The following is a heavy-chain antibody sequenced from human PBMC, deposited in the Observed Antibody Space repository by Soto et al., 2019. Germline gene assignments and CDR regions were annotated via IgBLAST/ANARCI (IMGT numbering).Heavy chain of an antibody. CDR2: ISYDGSNK. V-gene: IGHV3-30*18. CDR1: GFTFSSYG. CDR3: AKDANMVRGVIYYFDY. D-gene: IGHD3-10*01. J-gene: IGHJ4*02. Sequence: GGSLRLSCAASGFTFSSYGMHWVRQAPGKGLEWVAVISYDGSNKIYADSVSGRFTISRDNSKNTLYLQMNSLRAEDTAVYYCAKDANMVRGVIYYFDYWGQGTLVTVSS.